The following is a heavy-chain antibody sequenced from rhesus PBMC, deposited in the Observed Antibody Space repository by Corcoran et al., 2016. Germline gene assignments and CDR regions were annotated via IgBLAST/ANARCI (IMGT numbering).Heavy chain of an antibody. CDR1: GGSFSIYW. J-gene: IGHJ4*01. Sequence: QVQLQESGPGLVKSSETLSLTRAVSGGSFSIYWWTWIPQPPGKGLEWMGEINGFSGNTNYNPSRKSRVTISKDASKTQFSLKLSSVTAADTAVYYCASNPYYTSIAYWGQGVLVTVSS. CDR3: ASNPYYTSIAY. D-gene: IGHD3-9*01. CDR2: INGFSGNT. V-gene: IGHV4-80*01.